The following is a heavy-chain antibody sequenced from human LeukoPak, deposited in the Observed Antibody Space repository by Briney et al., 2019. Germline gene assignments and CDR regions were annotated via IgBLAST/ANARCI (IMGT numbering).Heavy chain of an antibody. J-gene: IGHJ6*01. CDR1: GFTFSSYA. CDR2: TTGSGGVT. V-gene: IGHV3-23*01. D-gene: IGHD1-1*01. CDR3: ANLRGTTGTTDFLDGMDV. Sequence: PGGSLRLSCAASGFTFSSYATTWVRQAPGKGLEWVSRTTGSGGVTYYADPVKGRFTISRDNSKNTLFLQMNSRRAEDTPIYYCANLRGTTGTTDFLDGMDVWGEGTTVSVSS.